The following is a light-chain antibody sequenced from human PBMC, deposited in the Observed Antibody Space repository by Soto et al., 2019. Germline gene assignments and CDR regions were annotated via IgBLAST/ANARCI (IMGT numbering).Light chain of an antibody. V-gene: IGKV3-20*01. J-gene: IGKJ5*01. CDR1: QSVRSN. CDR2: GAS. CDR3: QQHGSSPPIT. Sequence: EVVMTQSPATLSVSPGERATLSCRASQSVRSNFAWYQQKPGQAPRLLIYGASSRATGIPDRFSGSGSGTDFTLTISRLEPEDFAVYFCQQHGSSPPITFGQGTRLEI.